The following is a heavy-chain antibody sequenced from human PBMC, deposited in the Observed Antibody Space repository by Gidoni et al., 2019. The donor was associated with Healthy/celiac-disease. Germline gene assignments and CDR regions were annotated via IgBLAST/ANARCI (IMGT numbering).Heavy chain of an antibody. CDR1: GFTFSSYR. V-gene: IGHV3-30*03. Sequence: QVQLVESGGGVVQPGRSLRLSCAASGFTFSSYRMHWVRQAPGKGLAWVAVISYDGSNKYYADSVKGRFTISRDNSKNTLYLQMNSLRAEDTAVYYCARDNTPFDYDSSGYYFDYWGQGTLVTVSS. D-gene: IGHD3-22*01. CDR3: ARDNTPFDYDSSGYYFDY. CDR2: ISYDGSNK. J-gene: IGHJ4*02.